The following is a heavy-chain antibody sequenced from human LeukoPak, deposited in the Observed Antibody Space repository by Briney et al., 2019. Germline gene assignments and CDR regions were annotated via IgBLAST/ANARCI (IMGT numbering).Heavy chain of an antibody. D-gene: IGHD3-10*01. CDR3: ARLGFGESLDY. CDR2: INHSGST. Sequence: SETLSLTCAVYGGSFSGYYWSWIRQPPGKGLEWIGEINHSGSTNYNPSLKSRVTISVDTSKNQFSLKLSSVTAADTAVYYCARLGFGESLDYWGQGTLVTVSS. CDR1: GGSFSGYY. V-gene: IGHV4-34*01. J-gene: IGHJ4*02.